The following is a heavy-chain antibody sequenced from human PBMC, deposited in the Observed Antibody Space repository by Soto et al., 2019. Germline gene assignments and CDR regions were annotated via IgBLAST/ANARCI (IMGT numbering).Heavy chain of an antibody. V-gene: IGHV4-59*01. CDR3: ASLSDGAFDI. CDR2: IYYSGST. Sequence: QVQLQESGPGLVKPSETLSLTCTFSGGSISRYYWSWIRQPPGKGLEWIGYIYYSGSTNYNPSLKSRVTISVDTSKNQVSLKLSSVTAVDTAVYYCASLSDGAFDIWGQGTMVTVSS. J-gene: IGHJ3*02. CDR1: GGSISRYY. D-gene: IGHD3-3*02.